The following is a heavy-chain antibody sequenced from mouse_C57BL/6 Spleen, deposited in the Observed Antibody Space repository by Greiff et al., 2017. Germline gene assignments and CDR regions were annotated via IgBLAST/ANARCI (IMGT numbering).Heavy chain of an antibody. D-gene: IGHD1-1*01. Sequence: QVQLQQSGAELVKPGASVKLSCKASGYTFTSYWMHWVKQRPGRGLEWIGRIDPNSGGTKYNEKFKSKATLTVDKPSSTAYMQLSSLTSEDSAVYYCARGRITTVVDAMDYWGQGTSVTVSS. CDR3: ARGRITTVVDAMDY. CDR1: GYTFTSYW. V-gene: IGHV1-72*01. J-gene: IGHJ4*01. CDR2: IDPNSGGT.